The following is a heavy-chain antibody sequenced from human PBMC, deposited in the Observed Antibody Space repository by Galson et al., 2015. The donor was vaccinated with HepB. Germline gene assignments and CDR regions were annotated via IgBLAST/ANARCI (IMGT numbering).Heavy chain of an antibody. D-gene: IGHD2-15*01. J-gene: IGHJ4*02. CDR3: ARDQLGYCSGGSCYTIDY. V-gene: IGHV1-2*02. Sequence: SVKVSCKASGYTFIGYYMHWVRQAPGQGLEWMGWINPNSGGTNYAQRFQGRVTMTRDTSISTAYMELSRLRSDDTAVYYCARDQLGYCSGGSCYTIDYWGQGTLVTVSS. CDR1: GYTFIGYY. CDR2: INPNSGGT.